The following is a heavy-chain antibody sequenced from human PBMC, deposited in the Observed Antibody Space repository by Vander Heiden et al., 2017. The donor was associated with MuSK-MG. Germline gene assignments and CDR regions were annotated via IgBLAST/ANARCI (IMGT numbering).Heavy chain of an antibody. V-gene: IGHV3-74*01. CDR3: TRVSDPITGTSNTIDY. CDR1: GFTFSSSW. D-gene: IGHD1-20*01. J-gene: IGHJ4*02. Sequence: EVRLVESGGGLVQPGGSLRLSCAASGFTFSSSWMYWVRQAPGKGLVWVSHINSDGSSTTYADSVKGRFTISRDNAKSTLYLQMNSLRAEDTAVYYCTRVSDPITGTSNTIDYWGQGTLVTVSS. CDR2: INSDGSST.